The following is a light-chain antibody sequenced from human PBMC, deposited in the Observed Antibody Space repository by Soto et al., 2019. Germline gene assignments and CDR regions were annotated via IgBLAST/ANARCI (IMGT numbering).Light chain of an antibody. J-gene: IGKJ1*01. CDR2: DAS. Sequence: EIVLTQSPVPLSLSPGERATLSCRASQSVSSYLAWYQQKPGQAPRLLIYDASKRATGIPARFSGSGAGTVFPLTINILAQDVFTVYCYQHFSIYPRTFGEGTKVDIK. V-gene: IGKV3-11*01. CDR1: QSVSSY. CDR3: QHFSIYPRT.